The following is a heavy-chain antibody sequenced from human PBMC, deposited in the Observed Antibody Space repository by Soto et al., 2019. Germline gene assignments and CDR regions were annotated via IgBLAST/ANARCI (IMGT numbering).Heavy chain of an antibody. J-gene: IGHJ6*02. V-gene: IGHV4-59*01. CDR3: ARDMGVPAASDYYYYGMDV. CDR2: IYYSGST. Sequence: SETVSLTCTVSGGSISSYYWSWIRQPPGKGLEWIGYIYYSGSTNYNPSLKSRVTISVDTSKNQFSLKLSSVTAADTAVYYCARDMGVPAASDYYYYGMDVWGQGTTVTVSS. CDR1: GGSISSYY. D-gene: IGHD2-2*01.